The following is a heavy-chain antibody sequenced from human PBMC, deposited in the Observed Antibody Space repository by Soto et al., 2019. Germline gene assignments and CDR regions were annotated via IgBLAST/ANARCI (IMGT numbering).Heavy chain of an antibody. CDR2: IIPIFGTA. J-gene: IGHJ4*02. Sequence: GPSVKVSCKASGGTFSSYAISWVRQAPGQGLEWMGGIIPIFGTANYAQKFRGRVTITADESTSTAYMELSSLRSEDTAVYYCARGPMGKFDYWGQGTLVTVSS. CDR1: GGTFSSYA. V-gene: IGHV1-69*13. CDR3: ARGPMGKFDY.